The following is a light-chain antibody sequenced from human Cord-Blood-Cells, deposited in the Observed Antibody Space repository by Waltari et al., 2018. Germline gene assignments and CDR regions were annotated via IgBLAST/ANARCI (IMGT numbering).Light chain of an antibody. J-gene: IGLJ3*02. CDR3: CSYAGSSTWV. CDR2: EGS. V-gene: IGLV2-23*01. Sequence: QSALTQPASVSGSPGQSITISCPGTSSAVGSYNLVSGYQQHPGKAPKLMIYEGSKLPSGVSNRFSGSKSGNTASLTIAGLQAEDEADYYCCSYAGSSTWVFGGGTKLTVL. CDR1: SSAVGSYNL.